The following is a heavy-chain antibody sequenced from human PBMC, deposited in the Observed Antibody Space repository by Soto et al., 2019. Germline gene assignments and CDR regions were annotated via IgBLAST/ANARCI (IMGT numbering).Heavy chain of an antibody. CDR2: INTGTGRT. V-gene: IGHV1-3*04. D-gene: IGHD3-16*01. J-gene: IGHJ3*01. CDR3: AREGIPSQIHPWGDAFDF. Sequence: QVQLVQSGAEVKKPGASVRVSCKASGYTFGNYPMHWVRQAPGQRLEWMAWINTGTGRTDLSQKFQGRLTITTDTAASTVYMVLSGLRSEDTAVYYCAREGIPSQIHPWGDAFDFWGQGTTVTVSS. CDR1: GYTFGNYP.